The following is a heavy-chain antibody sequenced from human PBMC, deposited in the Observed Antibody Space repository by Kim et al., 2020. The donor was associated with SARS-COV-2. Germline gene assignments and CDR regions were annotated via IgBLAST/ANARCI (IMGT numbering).Heavy chain of an antibody. V-gene: IGHV4-39*07. CDR1: GGSISSSSYY. CDR2: IYYSGST. J-gene: IGHJ4*02. CDR3: ARDSLSGGSCPGY. Sequence: SETLSLTCTVSGGSISSSSYYWGWIRQPPGKGLEWIGSIYYSGSTYYNPSLKSRVTISVDTSKNQFSLKLSSVTAADTAVYYCARDSLSGGSCPGYWGQG. D-gene: IGHD2-15*01.